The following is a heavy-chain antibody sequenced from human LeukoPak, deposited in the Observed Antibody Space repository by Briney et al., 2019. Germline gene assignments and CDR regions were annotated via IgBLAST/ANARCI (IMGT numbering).Heavy chain of an antibody. Sequence: GSLRLSCAASGFIFSSHAMSWVRQPPGKGLEWIGEINHSGSTNYNPSLKSRVTISVDTSKNQFSLKLSSVTAADTAVYYCARGRSMATIYGYWGQGTLVTVSS. CDR2: INHSGST. J-gene: IGHJ4*02. V-gene: IGHV4-34*01. D-gene: IGHD5-24*01. CDR1: GFIFSSHA. CDR3: ARGRSMATIYGY.